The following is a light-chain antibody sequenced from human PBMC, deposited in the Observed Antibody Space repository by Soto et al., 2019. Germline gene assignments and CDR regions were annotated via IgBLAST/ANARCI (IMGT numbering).Light chain of an antibody. CDR1: QSISTW. V-gene: IGKV1-5*03. CDR3: QQYNSFSHL. CDR2: KAS. Sequence: DIQMTQSPSTLSASVGDRVTITCRASQSISTWLAWYQQKPGKAPKLLIYKASNLESGVPSRFSGSGPGTEFTVTMSCLQPDDFSNYCCQQYNSFSHLFGQGTKLE. J-gene: IGKJ2*01.